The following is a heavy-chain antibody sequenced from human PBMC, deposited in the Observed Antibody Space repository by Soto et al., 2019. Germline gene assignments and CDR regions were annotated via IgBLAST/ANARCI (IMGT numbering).Heavy chain of an antibody. CDR2: IYYSGST. CDR1: GGSISSYY. Sequence: PSETLSLTCTVSGGSISSYYWSWIRQPPGKGLEWIGYIYYSGSTNYNPALTSRVTISVDTSKNQFSLKLSSVTAADTAVYYCARDSGAYSGSYVPHYYYGMDVWGQGTTVTVSS. V-gene: IGHV4-59*01. D-gene: IGHD1-26*01. J-gene: IGHJ6*02. CDR3: ARDSGAYSGSYVPHYYYGMDV.